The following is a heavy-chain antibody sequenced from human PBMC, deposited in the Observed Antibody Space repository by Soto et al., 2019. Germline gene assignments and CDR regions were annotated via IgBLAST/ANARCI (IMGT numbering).Heavy chain of an antibody. CDR3: ARVPGMYQLLFDP. V-gene: IGHV1-3*01. CDR2: INAGNGNT. CDR1: GYTFTSYA. D-gene: IGHD2-2*01. Sequence: QVQLVQSGAEVKKPGASVKVSCKASGYTFTSYAMHWVRQAPGQRLEWMGWINAGNGNTKYSQKFQGRVTITRDTSASTAYMELSSLRSEDTAVYYCARVPGMYQLLFDPWGQGTLVTVSS. J-gene: IGHJ5*02.